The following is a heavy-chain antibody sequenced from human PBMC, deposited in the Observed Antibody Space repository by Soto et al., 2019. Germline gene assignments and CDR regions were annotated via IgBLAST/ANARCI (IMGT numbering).Heavy chain of an antibody. CDR3: ARGGREVPRIPYDT. D-gene: IGHD3-16*01. Sequence: ASVKVSCKASGYTFSDYYVHWVRQAPGQGLEWMGWINPNVVGTNYARKFQGRVTMTRDTSISTVYMKLTRLSPDDTAIYYCARGGREVPRIPYDTWGQGTRVTVSS. J-gene: IGHJ5*02. CDR1: GYTFSDYY. CDR2: INPNVVGT. V-gene: IGHV1-2*02.